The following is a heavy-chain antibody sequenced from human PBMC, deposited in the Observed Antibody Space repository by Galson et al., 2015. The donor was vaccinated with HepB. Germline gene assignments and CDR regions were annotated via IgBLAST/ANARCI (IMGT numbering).Heavy chain of an antibody. J-gene: IGHJ5*02. CDR3: ARDLAGGSYTEWFDP. CDR2: ISSSSSYI. CDR1: GFTFSSYS. Sequence: SLRLSCAASGFTFSSYSVNWVRQAPGKGLEWVSSISSSSSYIYYADSVKGRFTISRDNAKNSLYLQMNSLRAEDTAVYYCARDLAGGSYTEWFDPWGQGTLVTVSS. V-gene: IGHV3-21*01. D-gene: IGHD1-26*01.